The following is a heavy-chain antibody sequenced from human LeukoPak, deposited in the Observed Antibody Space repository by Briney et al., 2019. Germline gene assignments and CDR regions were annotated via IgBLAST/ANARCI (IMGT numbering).Heavy chain of an antibody. CDR3: AKIGGYCSSTDCSILIDAFDI. CDR1: GFTFSSYA. Sequence: GGSLRLSCAASGFTFSSYAMSWVRQAPGKGLEWVSAISGSGGSTYYADSVKGRFTISRDNSKNTLYLQMNSLRAEDMALYYCAKIGGYCSSTDCSILIDAFDIWGQGTMVTVSS. J-gene: IGHJ3*02. CDR2: ISGSGGST. D-gene: IGHD2-2*01. V-gene: IGHV3-23*01.